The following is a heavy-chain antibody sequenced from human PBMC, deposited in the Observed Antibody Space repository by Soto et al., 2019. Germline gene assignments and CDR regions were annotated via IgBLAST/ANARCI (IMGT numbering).Heavy chain of an antibody. J-gene: IGHJ4*02. CDR2: IYYTGST. CDR3: VRPTDRSGYYPLIY. CDR1: GGSLSSYY. V-gene: IGHV4-59*01. Sequence: SETLSLTCTVSGGSLSSYYWSWIRQPPGKGLEWIGYIYYTGSTNYNPSLKSRVTISVDTSKNQFSLKLSSVTAADTAVYYCVRPTDRSGYYPLIYWGQGTPVTCSS. D-gene: IGHD3-22*01.